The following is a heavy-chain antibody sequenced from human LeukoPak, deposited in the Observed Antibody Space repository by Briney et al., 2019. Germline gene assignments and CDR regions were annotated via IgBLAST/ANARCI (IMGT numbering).Heavy chain of an antibody. V-gene: IGHV4-34*01. CDR2: INHSGST. CDR1: GGSFSGYY. J-gene: IGHJ6*02. D-gene: IGHD3-3*01. CDR3: ARGPSTIFGVATGYYYGMDV. Sequence: SETLSLTCAVYGGSFSGYYWSWIRQPPGKGLEWIGEINHSGSTNYNPSLKSRVTISVDTSKNQFSLKLSSVTAADTAVYYCARGPSTIFGVATGYYYGMDVWGQGTTVTVSS.